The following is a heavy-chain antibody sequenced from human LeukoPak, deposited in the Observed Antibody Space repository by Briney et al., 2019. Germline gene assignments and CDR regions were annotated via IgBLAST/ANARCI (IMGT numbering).Heavy chain of an antibody. V-gene: IGHV3-15*01. D-gene: IGHD5-12*01. CDR1: GFTFSNAW. CDR2: IKSKTDGGTT. CDR3: TTDGDPNAVATGLSY. J-gene: IGHJ4*02. Sequence: GGSLRLSCAASGFTFSNAWMSWVRQAPGKGLEWVGRIKSKTDGGTTDYAAPVKGRFTISRNDSKNTLYLQMNSLKTEDTAVYYCTTDGDPNAVATGLSYWGQGTLVTVSS.